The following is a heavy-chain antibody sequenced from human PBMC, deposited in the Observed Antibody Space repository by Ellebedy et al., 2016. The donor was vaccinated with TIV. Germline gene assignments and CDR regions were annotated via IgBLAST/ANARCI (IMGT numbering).Heavy chain of an antibody. Sequence: GESLKISCAASGFTFSSYAMHWVRQAPGKGLEWVAVISYDGSNKYYADSVKGRFTISRDNSKNTLYLQMNSLRAEDTAVYYCAREEDAFDIWGQGTMVTVSS. J-gene: IGHJ3*02. CDR2: ISYDGSNK. CDR1: GFTFSSYA. CDR3: AREEDAFDI. V-gene: IGHV3-30-3*01.